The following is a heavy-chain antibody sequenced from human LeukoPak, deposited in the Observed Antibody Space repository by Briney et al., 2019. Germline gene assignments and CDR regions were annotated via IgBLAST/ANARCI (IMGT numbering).Heavy chain of an antibody. V-gene: IGHV4-39*01. J-gene: IGHJ1*01. D-gene: IGHD3-22*01. CDR2: IYYSGRT. CDR1: GDSISRSDSY. CDR3: ARRRYYDGSGYLE. Sequence: SETLSLTCSVSGDSISRSDSYWDWIRQPPGKGLEWIGTIYYSGRTYYSPSLNSRVTMSVDTSSNLFSLDLRSVTAADTAVYYCARRRYYDGSGYLEWGQGTLLSVSS.